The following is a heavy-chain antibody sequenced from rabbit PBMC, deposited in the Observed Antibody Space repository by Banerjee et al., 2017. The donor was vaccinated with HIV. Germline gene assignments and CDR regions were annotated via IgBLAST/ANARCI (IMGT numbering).Heavy chain of an antibody. J-gene: IGHJ4*01. D-gene: IGHD4-1*01. CDR1: GFDFSSSYY. V-gene: IGHV1S45*01. CDR2: IYGGSGGST. CDR3: ARAVSSGWGGFFNL. Sequence: QQQLEEAGGGLVKPGGTLTLTCKASGFDFSSSYYMSWVRQAPGKGLEWIGCIYGGSGGSTYYATWAKGRFTISKTSSTTVTLQMTSLTVADTATYFCARAVSSGWGGFFNLWGPGTLVTVS.